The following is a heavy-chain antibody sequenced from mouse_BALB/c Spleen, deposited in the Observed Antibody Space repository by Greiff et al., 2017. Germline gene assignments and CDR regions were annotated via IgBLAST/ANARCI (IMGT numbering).Heavy chain of an antibody. CDR3: ATGTYYFDY. D-gene: IGHD4-1*01. CDR1: GYTFTSYW. Sequence: VKVVESGAELAKPGASVKMSCKASGYTFTSYWMHWVKQRPGQGLEWIGYINPSTGYTEYNQKFKDKATLTADKSSSTAYMQLSSLTSEDSAVYYCATGTYYFDYWGQGTTLTVSS. J-gene: IGHJ2*01. CDR2: INPSTGYT. V-gene: IGHV1-7*01.